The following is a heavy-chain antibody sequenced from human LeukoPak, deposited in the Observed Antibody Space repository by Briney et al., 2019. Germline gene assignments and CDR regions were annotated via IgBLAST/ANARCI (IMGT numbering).Heavy chain of an antibody. CDR2: INSDGSSI. Sequence: QTGGSLRLSCAASGFTFSSHWMHWVRQAPGKGLVWVSRINSDGSSISYADSVKGRFTISRDNAKNTLYLQMNSLRVDDTAIYYCSRPRYSGSYYPFDSWGQGTLVTVSS. J-gene: IGHJ4*02. D-gene: IGHD1-26*01. CDR1: GFTFSSHW. CDR3: SRPRYSGSYYPFDS. V-gene: IGHV3-74*01.